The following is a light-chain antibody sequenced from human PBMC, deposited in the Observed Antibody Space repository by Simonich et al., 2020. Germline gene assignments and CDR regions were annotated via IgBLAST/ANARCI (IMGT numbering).Light chain of an antibody. V-gene: IGLV2-14*01. CDR3: SSYAGSSNVV. CDR2: DVS. CDR1: SSDVGGYNY. Sequence: QSALTQPASVSGSPGQSITISCTGTSSDVGGYNYVSWYQQHPGKAPKLMIYDVSKRPSGVSNRFSGSKSGNTAALTISGRQAEDEADYYCSSYAGSSNVVFGGGTKLTVL. J-gene: IGLJ2*01.